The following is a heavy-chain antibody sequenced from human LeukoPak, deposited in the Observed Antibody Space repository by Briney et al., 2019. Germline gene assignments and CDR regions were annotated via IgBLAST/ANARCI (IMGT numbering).Heavy chain of an antibody. V-gene: IGHV4-39*07. D-gene: IGHD3-9*01. CDR2: IYYSGST. Sequence: SETLSLTCTVSGGSISGYYWSWIRQPPGKGLEWIGSIYYSGSTYYNPSLKSRVTISVDTSKNQFSLKLSSVTAADTAVYYCARVGYYDILTGYYEGYYFDYWGQGTLVTVSS. CDR1: GGSISGYY. CDR3: ARVGYYDILTGYYEGYYFDY. J-gene: IGHJ4*02.